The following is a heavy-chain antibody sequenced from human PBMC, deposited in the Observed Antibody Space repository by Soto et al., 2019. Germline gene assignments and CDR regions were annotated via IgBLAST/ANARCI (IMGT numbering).Heavy chain of an antibody. J-gene: IGHJ4*02. D-gene: IGHD3-22*01. CDR1: GGTFSSYA. CDR3: ARSSIYDSSGYLFDY. Sequence: EASVKVSCKASGGTFSSYAISWVRQAPGQGLEWMGGIIPIFGTANYAQKFQGRVTITADESTSTAYMELSSLRSEDTAVYYCARSSIYDSSGYLFDYWGQGTLVTVSS. V-gene: IGHV1-69*13. CDR2: IIPIFGTA.